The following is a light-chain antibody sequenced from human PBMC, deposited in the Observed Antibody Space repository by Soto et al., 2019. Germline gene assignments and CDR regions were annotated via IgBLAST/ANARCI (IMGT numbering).Light chain of an antibody. V-gene: IGKV4-1*01. Sequence: DIVMTQSPDSLAVSLGERATINCKSSQSVLYTPNNKNYLTWYQQRPGQPPKMLIYWASTREYGVPDRFSASGSGTDFTLTISNLQAEDVAVYYCQQYFDTPTFGQGTRLEIK. CDR1: QSVLYTPNNKNY. CDR2: WAS. J-gene: IGKJ5*01. CDR3: QQYFDTPT.